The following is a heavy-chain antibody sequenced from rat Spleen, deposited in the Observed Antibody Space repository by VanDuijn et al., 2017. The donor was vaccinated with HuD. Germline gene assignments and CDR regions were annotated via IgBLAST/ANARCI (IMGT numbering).Heavy chain of an antibody. V-gene: IGHV3-1*01. Sequence: EVQLQESGPGLVKPSQSLSLTCSVTGYSITSNYWGWIRKFPGNKMEWMGYISYSGSTSYSPSLSSRISITRDTSKNQFFLQLNSVTTEDTATYYCARGIYYYDGTYYPDYWGQGVMVTVSS. CDR2: ISYSGST. CDR3: ARGIYYYDGTYYPDY. J-gene: IGHJ2*01. CDR1: GYSITSNY. D-gene: IGHD1-12*02.